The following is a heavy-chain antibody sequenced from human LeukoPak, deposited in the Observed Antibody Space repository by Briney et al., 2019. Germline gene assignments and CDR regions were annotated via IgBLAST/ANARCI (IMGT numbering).Heavy chain of an antibody. V-gene: IGHV4-39*01. CDR1: GGSISSSSYY. J-gene: IGHJ5*02. Sequence: PSETLSLTCTVSGGSISSSSYYWGWIRQPPGKGLEWIGSIYYSGSTYYNPSLKSRVTISVDTSKSQFSLKLSSVTAADTAVYYCARQQIVVVTGFDPWGQGTLVTVSS. CDR3: ARQQIVVVTGFDP. CDR2: IYYSGST. D-gene: IGHD2-21*02.